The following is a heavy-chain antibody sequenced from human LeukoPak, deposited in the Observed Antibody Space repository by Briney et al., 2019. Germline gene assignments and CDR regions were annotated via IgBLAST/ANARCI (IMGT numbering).Heavy chain of an antibody. Sequence: SETLSLTCAVYGGSFSGYYWSWIRQPPGKGLEWIGEINHSGSTNYNPSLKSRVTISVDTSKNQFSLKLSSVTAADTAVYYCARGKGYYDSSGPDYWAREPWSPSPQ. CDR3: ARGKGYYDSSGPDY. V-gene: IGHV4-34*01. CDR2: INHSGST. J-gene: IGHJ4*02. D-gene: IGHD3-22*01. CDR1: GGSFSGYY.